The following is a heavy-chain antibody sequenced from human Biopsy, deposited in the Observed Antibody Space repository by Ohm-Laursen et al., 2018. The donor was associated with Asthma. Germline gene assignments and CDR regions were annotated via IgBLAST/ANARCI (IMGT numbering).Heavy chain of an antibody. J-gene: IGHJ3*02. CDR2: ISYVGGNK. CDR1: VFTFSIYD. D-gene: IGHD4-23*01. CDR3: ARTHERWTSIQDDALDI. V-gene: IGHV3-30*03. Sequence: SLTLSFAASVFTFSIYDIHWVRQAPRQPLEWVAVISYVGGNKFSGYSVTGRFTLSRDNSRNTLYLQMNSLRVEDTAIYYCARTHERWTSIQDDALDIWGQGTMVTVSS.